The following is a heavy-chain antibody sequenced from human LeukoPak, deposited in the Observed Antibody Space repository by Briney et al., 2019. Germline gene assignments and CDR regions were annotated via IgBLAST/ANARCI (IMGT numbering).Heavy chain of an antibody. V-gene: IGHV4-34*01. D-gene: IGHD2-2*01. Sequence: SETLSLTCAVYGGSFSGYYWSWIRQPPGKGLEWIGEINHSGSTNYNPSLKSRVTISVDTSKNQFSLKLSSVTAADTAVYYCAVTRGDCSSTSYYAADLDYWGQGTLITVSS. J-gene: IGHJ4*02. CDR3: AVTRGDCSSTSYYAADLDY. CDR1: GGSFSGYY. CDR2: INHSGST.